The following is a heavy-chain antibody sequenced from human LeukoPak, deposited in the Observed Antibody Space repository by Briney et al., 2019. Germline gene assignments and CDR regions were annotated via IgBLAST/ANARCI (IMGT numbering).Heavy chain of an antibody. V-gene: IGHV4-61*02. CDR1: GGSISSGSYY. CDR3: AREYSSSYYYYYYMDV. Sequence: PSETLSLTCTVSGGSISSGSYYWSWIRQPAGKGLEWIGRIYTSGSTNYNPSLKSRVTISVDTSKNQFSLKLSSVTAADTAVYYCAREYSSSYYYYYYMDVWGKGTTVTVSS. D-gene: IGHD6-6*01. J-gene: IGHJ6*03. CDR2: IYTSGST.